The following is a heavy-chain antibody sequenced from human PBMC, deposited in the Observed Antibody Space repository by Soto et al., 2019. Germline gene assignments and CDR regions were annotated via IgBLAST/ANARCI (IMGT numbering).Heavy chain of an antibody. CDR2: IRTNAEGETT. J-gene: IGHJ4*02. CDR3: TDMAVAGSGDY. Sequence: VQLVESGGGLVKPGESLRLSCAASGLIVSNAWMNWVRQAPGKGLEWVGLIRTNAEGETTEYAAPVKGRFTISRDDSKNTVYLQMSSLTTEDTAVYFCTDMAVAGSGDYWGQGTLVTVSS. CDR1: GLIVSNAW. V-gene: IGHV3-15*01. D-gene: IGHD6-19*01.